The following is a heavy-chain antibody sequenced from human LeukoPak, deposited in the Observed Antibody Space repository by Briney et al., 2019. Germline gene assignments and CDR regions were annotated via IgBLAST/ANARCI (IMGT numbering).Heavy chain of an antibody. D-gene: IGHD5-24*01. V-gene: IGHV4-61*02. J-gene: IGHJ4*02. CDR2: IYTSGST. CDR1: GGSISSGSYY. Sequence: PSQTLSCNRTGSGGSISSGSYYWSWIRQPAGKGLEWIARIYTSGSTNYNPSLKSRVTISVDTSKNQFSLKLSSVTAADTAVYYCARVERWLQFQTYPTGAFDYWGQGTLVTVSS. CDR3: ARVERWLQFQTYPTGAFDY.